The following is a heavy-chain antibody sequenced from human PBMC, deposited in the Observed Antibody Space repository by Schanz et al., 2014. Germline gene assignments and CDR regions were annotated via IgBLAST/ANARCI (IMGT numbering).Heavy chain of an antibody. D-gene: IGHD6-19*01. V-gene: IGHV3-23*01. CDR3: VKTDAGWRFAY. CDR2: ISDRGDGT. Sequence: EQVLESGGGFVQPGGSLRLSCATSGFTFTTFAMTWVRQAPGKGLEWVSGISDRGDGTNYGDSVRGRFTISRDNSRNTVYLQMNNVGVDDTATYYCVKTDAGWRFAYWGQGTLLVTVSS. CDR1: GFTFTTFA. J-gene: IGHJ4*02.